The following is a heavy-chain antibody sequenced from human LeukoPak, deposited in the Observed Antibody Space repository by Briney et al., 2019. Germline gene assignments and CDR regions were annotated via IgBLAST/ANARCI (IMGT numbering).Heavy chain of an antibody. CDR3: ARESGNYGSGNYYDHY. J-gene: IGHJ4*02. CDR2: IYASGST. V-gene: IGHV4-61*02. D-gene: IGHD3-10*01. Sequence: SETLSLTCTVSGGSISSRPYCWTWIRQPAGQGLEWIGRIYASGSTIYNPSLKSRVTMSIDTSTNQFSLSLSSVTAADTAVYYCARESGNYGSGNYYDHYWGQGLLVTVSS. CDR1: GGSISSRPYC.